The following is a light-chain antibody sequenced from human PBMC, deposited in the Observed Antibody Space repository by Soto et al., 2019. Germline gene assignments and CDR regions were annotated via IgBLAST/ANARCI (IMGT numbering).Light chain of an antibody. J-gene: IGKJ4*01. CDR1: QSISSY. Sequence: DIQMTXXXSSLSASVGDRVTITCRASQSISSYLNWYQQKPGKAPKLLIYAASSLQSGVPSRFSGSGSGTDFTLTISSLHPEDFATYYCQQSYSTPLTFGGGTKVDIK. V-gene: IGKV1-39*01. CDR2: AAS. CDR3: QQSYSTPLT.